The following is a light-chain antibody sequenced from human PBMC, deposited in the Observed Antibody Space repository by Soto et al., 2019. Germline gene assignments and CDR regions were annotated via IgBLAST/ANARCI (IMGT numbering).Light chain of an antibody. CDR3: QQRSNWPGVS. J-gene: IGKJ5*01. CDR1: QSVSSY. CDR2: DAS. Sequence: EIVLTQSPATLSLSPGERATISCRASQSVSSYLAWYQQKPGQAPRLLIYDASNRATGIPARFSGSGSGTDFTLTISSLEPEDFAVYYCQQRSNWPGVSFGQGTRLEIK. V-gene: IGKV3-11*01.